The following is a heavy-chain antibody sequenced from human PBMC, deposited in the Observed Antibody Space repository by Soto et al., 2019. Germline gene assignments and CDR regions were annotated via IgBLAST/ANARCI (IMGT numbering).Heavy chain of an antibody. V-gene: IGHV4-30-4*01. CDR2: IYYSGST. CDR3: ARAGDSSGYYPDY. J-gene: IGHJ4*02. CDR1: GGSISSGDYY. D-gene: IGHD3-22*01. Sequence: TSETLSLTCTVSGGSISSGDYYWSWIRQPPGKGLEWIGYIYYSGSTYYNPSLKSRVTISVDTSKNHFSLKLSSVTAADTAVYYCARAGDSSGYYPDYWGQGTLVTVSS.